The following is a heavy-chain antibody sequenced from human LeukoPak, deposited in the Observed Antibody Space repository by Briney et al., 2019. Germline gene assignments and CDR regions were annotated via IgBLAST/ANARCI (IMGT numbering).Heavy chain of an antibody. J-gene: IGHJ6*04. Sequence: GGSLRLSCAASGFIFSSYGMSWVRQAPGKGLEWVSAISGSGGRTHYTDSVKGRFTISRDNSKNMLYLQMNSLRAEDTAVYYCAELGITMIGGVWGKGTTVTISS. V-gene: IGHV3-23*01. CDR1: GFIFSSYG. CDR3: AELGITMIGGV. CDR2: ISGSGGRT. D-gene: IGHD3-10*02.